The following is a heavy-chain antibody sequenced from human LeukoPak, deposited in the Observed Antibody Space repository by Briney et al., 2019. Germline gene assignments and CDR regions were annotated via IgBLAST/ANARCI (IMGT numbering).Heavy chain of an antibody. V-gene: IGHV3-74*01. CDR1: GFTFSSHW. J-gene: IGHJ4*02. CDR3: ARGRLEGGGFDY. Sequence: PGGSLRLSCAASGFTFSSHWMHWVRQAPGKGLVWVSRIRTDGSLTNYAESVKGRFTISRDNAKNTLYLQMNSLRVEDTAVYYCARGRLEGGGFDYWGQGTLVTVSS. CDR2: IRTDGSLT. D-gene: IGHD3-3*01.